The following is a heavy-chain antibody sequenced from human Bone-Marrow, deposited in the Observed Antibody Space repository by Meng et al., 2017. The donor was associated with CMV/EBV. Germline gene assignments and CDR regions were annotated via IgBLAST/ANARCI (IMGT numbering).Heavy chain of an antibody. J-gene: IGHJ4*02. CDR3: ARVVPAAIGGWY. D-gene: IGHD2-2*01. Sequence: GESLKISCAASGFTFSSYSMNWVRQAPGKGLEWVSSISSSSSYIYYADSVKGRFTISRDNAKNSLYLQMNSLRAEDTAVYYCARVVPAAIGGWYWGQGTLVTAPQ. CDR2: ISSSSSYI. V-gene: IGHV3-21*01. CDR1: GFTFSSYS.